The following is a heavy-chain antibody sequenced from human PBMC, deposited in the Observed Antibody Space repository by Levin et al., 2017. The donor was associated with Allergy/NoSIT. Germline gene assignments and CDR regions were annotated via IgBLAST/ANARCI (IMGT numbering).Heavy chain of an antibody. Sequence: SVKVSCKASGGTFSSYTISWVRQAPGQGLEWMGRIIPILGIANYAQKFQGRVTITADKSTSTAYMELSSLRSEDTAVYYCARSRDCSGGSCYSGNFDPWGQGTLVTVSS. CDR3: ARSRDCSGGSCYSGNFDP. D-gene: IGHD2-15*01. V-gene: IGHV1-69*02. J-gene: IGHJ5*02. CDR2: IIPILGIA. CDR1: GGTFSSYT.